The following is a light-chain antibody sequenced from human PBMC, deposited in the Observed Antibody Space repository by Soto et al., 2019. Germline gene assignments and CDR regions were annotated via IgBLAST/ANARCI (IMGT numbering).Light chain of an antibody. J-gene: IGKJ5*01. V-gene: IGKV3-11*01. CDR1: QSVSSY. CDR3: QQRSNWPLP. CDR2: DAS. Sequence: EIVLTQSPATLSLSPGERATLSCRASQSVSSYLAWYQQKPGQAPKLLIYDASNRATGIPARFSGSGSGTDFTLTISSLEPEDCAVYYCQQRSNWPLPFGQGTRLEIK.